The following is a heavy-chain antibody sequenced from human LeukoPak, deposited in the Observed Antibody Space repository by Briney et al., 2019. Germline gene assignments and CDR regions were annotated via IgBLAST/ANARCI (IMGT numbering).Heavy chain of an antibody. Sequence: GESLKISCKGSGYSFDNHWIAWVRQMPGKGLEWMGIIYPGDSDTRYSPSFQGQVTISADKSISTVYLQWRSLKASDSAMYFCGRRDYGGYSYFDYWGQGTLVTVSS. CDR1: GYSFDNHW. D-gene: IGHD4-23*01. V-gene: IGHV5-51*01. CDR3: GRRDYGGYSYFDY. CDR2: IYPGDSDT. J-gene: IGHJ4*02.